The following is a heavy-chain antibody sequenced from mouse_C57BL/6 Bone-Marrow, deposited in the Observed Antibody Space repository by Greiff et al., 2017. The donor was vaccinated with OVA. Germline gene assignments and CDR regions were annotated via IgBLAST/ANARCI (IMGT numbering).Heavy chain of an antibody. CDR1: GYTFTDYY. V-gene: IGHV1-26*01. CDR3: ARGGNCGFAY. D-gene: IGHD2-1*01. J-gene: IGHJ3*01. CDR2: INPNNGGT. Sequence: EVQLQQSGPELVKPGASVKISCKASGYTFTDYYMHWVKQSHGKSLEWIGDINPNNGGTSYNQKFKGKATLTVDTSSSTAYMELRSLTSEDSAVYYSARGGNCGFAYWGQGTLVTVSA.